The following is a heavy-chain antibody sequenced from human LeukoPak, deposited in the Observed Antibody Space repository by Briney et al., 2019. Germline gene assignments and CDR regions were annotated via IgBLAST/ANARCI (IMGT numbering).Heavy chain of an antibody. CDR3: ARDNSVGDYAWWFDP. CDR2: INPSGSST. Sequence: ASVDVSFKASGYAFTRHYMHWVRQAPGQGLEWMGLINPSGSSTIYAQKFQGRVTMTRDMSTSTDYMELSSLRSEDTAVYYCARDNSVGDYAWWFDPWGQGTLVTVSS. D-gene: IGHD1-26*01. CDR1: GYAFTRHY. V-gene: IGHV1-46*01. J-gene: IGHJ5*02.